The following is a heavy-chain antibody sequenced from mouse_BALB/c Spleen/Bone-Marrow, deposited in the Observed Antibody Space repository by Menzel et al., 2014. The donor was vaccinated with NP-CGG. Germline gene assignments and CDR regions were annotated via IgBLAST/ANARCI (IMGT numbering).Heavy chain of an antibody. J-gene: IGHJ2*01. CDR3: AGRCYGAY. CDR1: GFNIRDTY. Sequence: VQLQQSGAEFVKPGASVKLSCTASGFNIRDTYLHWVKQRPEQGLEWIGRIDSANDNTKYDPKFQGKATITADSSSNTAYLQLSSLTSEDTAVYYCAGRCYGAYWGQGTTLTVSS. V-gene: IGHV14-3*02. D-gene: IGHD1-2*01. CDR2: IDSANDNT.